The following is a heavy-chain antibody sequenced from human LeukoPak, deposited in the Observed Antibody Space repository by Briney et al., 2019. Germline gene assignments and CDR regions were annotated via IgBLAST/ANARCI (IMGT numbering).Heavy chain of an antibody. Sequence: PSETLSLTCAVSGGSINSSSSYYWGWIRQPPGKGLEWIGSIYYSGSTYHNPSPKSRVTISVDTSKNQFSLKLSSVTAADTAVYYCARLPMAMGVFDYWGQGTLVTVSS. CDR1: GGSINSSSSYY. V-gene: IGHV4-39*01. CDR3: ARLPMAMGVFDY. D-gene: IGHD3-10*01. CDR2: IYYSGST. J-gene: IGHJ4*02.